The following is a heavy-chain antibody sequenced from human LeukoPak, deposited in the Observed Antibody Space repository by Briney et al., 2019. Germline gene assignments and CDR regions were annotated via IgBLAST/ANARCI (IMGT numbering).Heavy chain of an antibody. V-gene: IGHV4-59*08. CDR1: GGSISSYS. D-gene: IGHD4-17*01. Sequence: SETLSLTCTVSGGSISSYSWSWIRQPPEKGLEWIGYIYYSGSTNYNPSLKSRPTISVDTSKNQFSLNLSSVTAADTAVYYCARGMTTGPDPWGQGTLVTVSS. CDR2: IYYSGST. CDR3: ARGMTTGPDP. J-gene: IGHJ5*02.